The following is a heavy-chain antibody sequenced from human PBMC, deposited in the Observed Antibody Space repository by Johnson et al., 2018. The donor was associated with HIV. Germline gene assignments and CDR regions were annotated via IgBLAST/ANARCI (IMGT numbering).Heavy chain of an antibody. J-gene: IGHJ3*01. D-gene: IGHD1-26*01. CDR1: GFTVSGNY. V-gene: IGHV3-66*01. Sequence: VQLVESGGGLVKPGVSLRLSCAASGFTVSGNYMSWVRQAPGKGLEWVSVIYSGGSTYYADSVKGRFTISRDNSKNTLYLQMNSLRAEDTTMYYCARGGVGYSGSYHDAFDLWGQGTMVTVSS. CDR3: ARGGVGYSGSYHDAFDL. CDR2: IYSGGST.